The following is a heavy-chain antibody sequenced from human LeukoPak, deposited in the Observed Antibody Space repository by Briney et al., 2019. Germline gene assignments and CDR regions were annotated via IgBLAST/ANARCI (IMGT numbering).Heavy chain of an antibody. Sequence: GGSLRLSCAASGFTLSSSWMHWVRQSPAKGLVWVARITSDGTDTKYADSVKGRFTISRDIAKNTLYLQMSSLRVEDTALYYCARERFHYDVWGQGTLVTVSS. V-gene: IGHV3-74*01. CDR1: GFTLSSSW. J-gene: IGHJ4*02. CDR3: ARERFHYDV. D-gene: IGHD3-22*01. CDR2: ITSDGTDT.